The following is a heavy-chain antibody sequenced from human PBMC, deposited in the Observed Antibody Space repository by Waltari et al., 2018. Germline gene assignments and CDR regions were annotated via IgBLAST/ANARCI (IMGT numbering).Heavy chain of an antibody. Sequence: QVQLQQWGAGLLKPSETLSLTCAVYGGSFSGYYWRWIRQPPGKGLEWIGEINHSGSTNYNPSLKSRVTISVDTSKNQFSLKLSSVTAADTAVYYCAALDSSSWTDLPGSSDYWGQGTLVTVSS. CDR1: GGSFSGYY. CDR2: INHSGST. D-gene: IGHD6-13*01. V-gene: IGHV4-34*01. CDR3: AALDSSSWTDLPGSSDY. J-gene: IGHJ4*02.